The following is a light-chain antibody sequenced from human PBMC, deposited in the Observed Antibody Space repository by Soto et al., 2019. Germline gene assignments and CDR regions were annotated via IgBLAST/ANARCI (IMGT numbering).Light chain of an antibody. V-gene: IGKV1-5*03. CDR1: QSISSW. J-gene: IGKJ2*01. CDR2: KAS. CDR3: QQYNSYSPGYT. Sequence: DIQMTQSPSTLSASVGDRVTITCRASQSISSWLAWYQQKPGKAPKLLIYKASSLESGVPSRFSGSGSGTEFTLTISSLQTDDFATYSCQQYNSYSPGYTFGQGTKLEIK.